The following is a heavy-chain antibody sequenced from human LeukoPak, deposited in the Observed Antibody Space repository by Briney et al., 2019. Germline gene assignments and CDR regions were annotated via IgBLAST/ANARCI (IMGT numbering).Heavy chain of an antibody. Sequence: PGGSLRLSCAASGFTFSGYGMSWVRQAPGKGLEWVSGISSIDGSTYYADSVKGRFTVSRDNSKNTLYLQMNSLRAEDTAVYYCAKVASGSYYNWPFDYWGQGTLVTVSS. D-gene: IGHD1-26*01. CDR2: ISSIDGST. J-gene: IGHJ4*02. CDR3: AKVASGSYYNWPFDY. V-gene: IGHV3-23*01. CDR1: GFTFSGYG.